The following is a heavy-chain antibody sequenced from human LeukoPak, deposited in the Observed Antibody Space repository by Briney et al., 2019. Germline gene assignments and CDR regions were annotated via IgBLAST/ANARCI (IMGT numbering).Heavy chain of an antibody. J-gene: IGHJ4*02. CDR3: AVWYYYDSSAYYWFDY. CDR1: GYIFTSYW. CDR2: IYPGDSDT. V-gene: IGHV5-51*01. Sequence: GESLKISCKASGYIFTSYWIGWVRQMPGKGLEWMGIIYPGDSDTRYSPSFQGQVTISADKSISTAYLQWSSLKASDTAMYYCAVWYYYDSSAYYWFDYWGQGTLVTVSS. D-gene: IGHD3-22*01.